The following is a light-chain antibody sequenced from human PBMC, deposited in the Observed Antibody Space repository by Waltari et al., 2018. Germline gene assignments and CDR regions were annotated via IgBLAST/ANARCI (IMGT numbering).Light chain of an antibody. J-gene: IGLJ2*01. CDR3: CSYAGSTTHVI. CDR1: SSDVGSYNL. Sequence: QSALPQPASVSGSPGQSITISCTGTSSDVGSYNLVSWYQQHPGKAPKLMIYEVTKRPSGVSNRFSGSKSGNTASLTISGLQAEDEADYCCCSYAGSTTHVIFGGGTKLTVL. V-gene: IGLV2-23*02. CDR2: EVT.